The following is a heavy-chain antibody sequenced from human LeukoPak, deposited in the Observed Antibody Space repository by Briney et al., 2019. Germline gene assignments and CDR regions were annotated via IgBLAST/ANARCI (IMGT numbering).Heavy chain of an antibody. D-gene: IGHD1-1*01. CDR3: TREEGGTTVDY. CDR2: ISHSGTT. Sequence: SETLSLTCTVSGYSISSGYFWGWIRQPPGKGLEWIGSISHSGTTYYNPSLKSRITISQDTSKNQFSPKVNSVTAADTAAYYCTREEGGTTVDYWGQVTLVTVSS. J-gene: IGHJ4*02. V-gene: IGHV4-38-2*02. CDR1: GYSISSGYF.